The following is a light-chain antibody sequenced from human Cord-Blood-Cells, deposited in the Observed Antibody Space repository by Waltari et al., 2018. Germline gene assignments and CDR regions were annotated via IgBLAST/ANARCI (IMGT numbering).Light chain of an antibody. CDR3: QAWDNSTAV. J-gene: IGLJ3*02. CDR1: KLGDKY. Sequence: SYELTQPPSVSVSPGQTASITCSGDKLGDKYACWYQQKPGQSPVLVIYQDSKRPSGIPERLAGYNTGNTATLTISGTQAMDEADDYCQAWDNSTAVFGGGTKLTVL. V-gene: IGLV3-1*01. CDR2: QDS.